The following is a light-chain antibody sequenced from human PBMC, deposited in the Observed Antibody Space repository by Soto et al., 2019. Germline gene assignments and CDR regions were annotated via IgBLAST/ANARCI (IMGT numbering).Light chain of an antibody. Sequence: ETVMTQSPATLSVSPGERATLSCRASLSVGSNLAWYQQRPGQAPSLLIYGASTRATGIPVRFSGSGSGTEFTLTIISLQSEDFGFYYCQQYNKWPLFTFGPGTRVDMK. V-gene: IGKV3-15*01. J-gene: IGKJ3*01. CDR3: QQYNKWPLFT. CDR1: LSVGSN. CDR2: GAS.